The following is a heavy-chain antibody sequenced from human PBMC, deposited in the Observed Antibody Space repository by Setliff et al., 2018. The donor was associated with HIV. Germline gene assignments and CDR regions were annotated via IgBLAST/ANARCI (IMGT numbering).Heavy chain of an antibody. CDR3: ARAPGISGFFYWYFAL. D-gene: IGHD3-22*01. CDR1: GGTFSTYA. Sequence: ASVKVSCKASGGTFSTYAISWLRQAPGQGLEWMGGIVPIFSTSNYAQKFQGRVTITTDESTSTAYMDLSSLRSEDTAVYYCARAPGISGFFYWYFALWGRGTLVTVSS. V-gene: IGHV1-69*05. J-gene: IGHJ2*01. CDR2: IVPIFSTS.